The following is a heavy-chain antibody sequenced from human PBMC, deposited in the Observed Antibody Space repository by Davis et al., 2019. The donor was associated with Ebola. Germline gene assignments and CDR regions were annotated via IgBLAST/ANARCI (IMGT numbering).Heavy chain of an antibody. CDR3: AKLSARWELNY. J-gene: IGHJ4*02. CDR2: ISGSGGST. V-gene: IGHV3-23*01. Sequence: GESLKISCASSGFTFSSYAMSWVRQAPGKGLEWVSAISGSGGSTYYADSVKGRFTISRDNSKNTLYPQMNSLRAEDTAVYYCAKLSARWELNYWGQGTLVTVSS. CDR1: GFTFSSYA. D-gene: IGHD1-26*01.